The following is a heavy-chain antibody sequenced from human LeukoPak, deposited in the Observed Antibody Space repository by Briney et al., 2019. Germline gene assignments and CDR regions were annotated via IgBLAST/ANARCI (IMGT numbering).Heavy chain of an antibody. CDR1: GFTVSSNY. CDR2: ISNDGLNT. CDR3: RRALGGNTVRGGHHFAP. J-gene: IGHJ5*02. Sequence: PGGSLRLSCAASGFTVSSNYMNWVRQAPGKGLEWVASISNDGLNTYYTDSVKGRFTISRDDSKNTLSLQMTSLRSEDTAIYYARRALGGNTVRGGHHFAPWGLGTLVAVSS. V-gene: IGHV3-30*03. D-gene: IGHD3-16*01.